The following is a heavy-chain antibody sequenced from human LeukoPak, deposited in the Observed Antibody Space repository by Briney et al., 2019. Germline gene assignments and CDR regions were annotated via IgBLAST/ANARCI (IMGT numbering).Heavy chain of an antibody. D-gene: IGHD3-22*01. V-gene: IGHV4-34*01. CDR3: ARRKATYYYDSSGYRSFGSFDC. J-gene: IGHJ4*02. CDR1: GGSFSGYS. CDR2: INHSGST. Sequence: SETLSLTCAVYGGSFSGYSWSWIRQLPGKGLEWNGAINHSGSTNYNPSLKSRVTISVDTSKSQFSLKLSSVTVADTAVYYGARRKATYYYDSSGYRSFGSFDCWGQGTLVTVSS.